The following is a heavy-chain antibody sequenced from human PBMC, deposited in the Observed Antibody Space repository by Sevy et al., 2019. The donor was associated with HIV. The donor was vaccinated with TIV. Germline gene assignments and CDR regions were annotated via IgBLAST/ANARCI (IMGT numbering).Heavy chain of an antibody. V-gene: IGHV3-7*01. D-gene: IGHD3-10*01. CDR2: INQVGTEK. J-gene: IGHJ3*02. CDR3: ANKGGSRPNDAFDT. CDR1: GFSFTSYW. Sequence: GGSLRLSCAASGFSFTSYWMSWVRQTPEKGLEWVANINQVGTEKNYVDSVKGRFTISRDNAMNSLYLQMNSLRAEDTAVFYCANKGGSRPNDAFDTLGQGTMVTVSS.